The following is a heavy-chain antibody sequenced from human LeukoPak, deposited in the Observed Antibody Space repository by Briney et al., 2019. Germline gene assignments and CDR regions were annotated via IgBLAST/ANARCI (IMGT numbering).Heavy chain of an antibody. CDR1: GGSMSSYY. Sequence: SETLSLTCSVSGGSMSSYYWSWIRQPPGKGLEWIGYIYYRGSTNYNPSLKSRVTMSVDTSNNQFSLRLSSVTAADTAVYYCARGGRNSSGYAADGFDIWGQGTMVTVSS. J-gene: IGHJ3*02. CDR2: IYYRGST. CDR3: ARGGRNSSGYAADGFDI. V-gene: IGHV4-59*01. D-gene: IGHD3-22*01.